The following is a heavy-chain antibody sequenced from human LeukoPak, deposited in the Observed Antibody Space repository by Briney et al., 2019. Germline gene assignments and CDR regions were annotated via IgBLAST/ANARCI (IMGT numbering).Heavy chain of an antibody. CDR2: IIPIFGTA. V-gene: IGHV1-69*06. D-gene: IGHD6-19*01. CDR1: GGTFSSYA. J-gene: IGHJ4*02. CDR3: ARASSGWYYFDY. Sequence: SVKVSCKASGGTFSSYAISWVRQAPGQRLEWMGGIIPIFGTANYAQKFQGRVTITADKSTSTAYMELSSLRSEDTAVYYCARASSGWYYFDYWGQGTLVTVSS.